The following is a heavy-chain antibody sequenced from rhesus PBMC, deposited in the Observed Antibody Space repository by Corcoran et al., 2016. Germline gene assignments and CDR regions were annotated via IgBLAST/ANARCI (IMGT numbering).Heavy chain of an antibody. CDR3: ASVTVTDAFDF. CDR2: IYGSGSST. J-gene: IGHJ3*01. D-gene: IGHD4-23*01. CDR1: GGSISSRY. V-gene: IGHV4-169*02. Sequence: QLQLQESGPGLVTPSETLSVTCAVSGGSISSRYWSWIRQAPGQGREWIGYIYGSGSSTNYNPALKSRVTLSVDTSKNELSLKLSSVTAADTDVYYGASVTVTDAFDFWGQGLRVTVSS.